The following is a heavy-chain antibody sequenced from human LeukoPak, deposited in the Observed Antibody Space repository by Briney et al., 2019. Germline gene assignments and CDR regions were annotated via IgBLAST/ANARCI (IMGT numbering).Heavy chain of an antibody. CDR2: ISSSSSYI. J-gene: IGHJ4*02. CDR3: ARGQWLRARDPFDY. V-gene: IGHV3-21*01. D-gene: IGHD6-19*01. Sequence: GGSLRLSCAASGFTFSSYSMNWVRQAPGKGLEWVSSISSSSSYIYYADSVKGRFTISRDNAKNSLYLQMNSLRAEDTAVYYCARGQWLRARDPFDYWGQGTLVTVSS. CDR1: GFTFSSYS.